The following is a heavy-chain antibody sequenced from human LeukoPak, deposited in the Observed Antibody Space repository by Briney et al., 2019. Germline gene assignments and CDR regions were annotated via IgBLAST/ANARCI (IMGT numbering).Heavy chain of an antibody. CDR3: ARPAGGYPRAWQFDY. Sequence: PSETLSLTCAVYGGSFSGYYWSWIRQPPGKGLEWIGEINHSGSTNYNPSLKSRVTISVDTSKNQFSLKLSSVTAADTAVYYCARPAGGYPRAWQFDYWGQGTLVTVSS. D-gene: IGHD5-18*01. V-gene: IGHV4-34*01. CDR1: GGSFSGYY. CDR2: INHSGST. J-gene: IGHJ4*02.